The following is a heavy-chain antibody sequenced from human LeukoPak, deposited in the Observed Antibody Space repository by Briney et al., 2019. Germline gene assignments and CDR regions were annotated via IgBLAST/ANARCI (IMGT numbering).Heavy chain of an antibody. CDR1: GGTFSSYA. CDR2: IIPILGIA. Sequence: GASVKVSCKASGGTFSSYAISWVRQAPGQGLEWMGRIIPILGIANYAQKFQGRVTITADKSTSTAYMELSSLRSEDTAVYYCARDAFRPNVVPAAKRFDYWGQGTLVTVSS. CDR3: ARDAFRPNVVPAAKRFDY. D-gene: IGHD2-2*01. J-gene: IGHJ4*02. V-gene: IGHV1-69*04.